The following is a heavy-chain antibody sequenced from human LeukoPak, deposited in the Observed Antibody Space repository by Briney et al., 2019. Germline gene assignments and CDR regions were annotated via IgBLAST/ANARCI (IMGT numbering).Heavy chain of an antibody. V-gene: IGHV3-23*01. CDR1: GFTFSSYA. Sequence: GGSLRLSCAASGFTFSSYAMSWVRQAPGKGLEWVSAISGSGGSTYYADSVKGRFAISRDNSKNTLYLQMNSLRAEDTAVYYCAKDGSITMIVVVITEFDYWGQGTLVTVSS. J-gene: IGHJ4*02. D-gene: IGHD3-22*01. CDR2: ISGSGGST. CDR3: AKDGSITMIVVVITEFDY.